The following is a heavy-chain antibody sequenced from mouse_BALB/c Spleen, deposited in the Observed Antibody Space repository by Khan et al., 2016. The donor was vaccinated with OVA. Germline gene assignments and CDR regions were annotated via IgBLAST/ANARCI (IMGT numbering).Heavy chain of an antibody. CDR1: GYTFSSYW. CDR2: ILPGSGRT. J-gene: IGHJ3*01. D-gene: IGHD1-1*01. CDR3: ARGNYYGSSSWFAY. V-gene: IGHV1-9*01. Sequence: QVQLQQSGAELMKPGASVKISCKATGYTFSSYWIKWVKQRPGHGLEWIGEILPGSGRTYYNEKFKGKATFTADTSSNTAYIQLSSLTSEDSAVYYCARGNYYGSSSWFAYWGQGTLVTVSA.